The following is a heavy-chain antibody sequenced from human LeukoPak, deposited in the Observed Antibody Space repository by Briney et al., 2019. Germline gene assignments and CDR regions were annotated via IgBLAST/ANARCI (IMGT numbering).Heavy chain of an antibody. D-gene: IGHD3-3*01. V-gene: IGHV4-34*01. CDR2: INHNGRT. Sequence: TSETLSLTCAVYGGSFSGYYWSWIRQPPGKGLQWIGEINHNGRTNYNPSLRSRVTISVDTSKNQFSLKLNSVTAADTAVYYCARGRPTYDFWSGYYADYWGQGTLVTVSS. CDR1: GGSFSGYY. J-gene: IGHJ4*02. CDR3: ARGRPTYDFWSGYYADY.